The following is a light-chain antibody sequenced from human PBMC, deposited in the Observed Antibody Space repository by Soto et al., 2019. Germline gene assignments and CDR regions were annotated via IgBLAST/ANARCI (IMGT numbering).Light chain of an antibody. V-gene: IGLV1-40*01. J-gene: IGLJ2*01. CDR1: GSNIGAGYD. Sequence: QLVLTQPPSVSGAPGQRVTISCTGSGSNIGAGYDVHWYQQLPGTAPKLLIYGNNNRPSGVPDRFSGSKSGTSASLAITGLQADDEGDYYCQSYDRRLSGSKVFGGGTKLTVL. CDR2: GNN. CDR3: QSYDRRLSGSKV.